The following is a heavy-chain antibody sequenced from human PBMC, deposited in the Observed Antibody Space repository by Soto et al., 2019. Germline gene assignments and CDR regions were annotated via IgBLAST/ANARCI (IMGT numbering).Heavy chain of an antibody. V-gene: IGHV1-46*01. D-gene: IGHD6-13*01. CDR2: INPLPTSGST. CDR3: ARDLAAAAY. CDR1: GYIFTNYY. J-gene: IGHJ4*02. Sequence: QVQLVQSGAEVKKPGASVEVSCKASGYIFTNYYIHWVRQAPGQGLEWMAIINPLPTSGSTNYAQKFQGRVTVTRDTSTSTVYMELSSLRSEDTAIYYCARDLAAAAYWGQGTLVTVSS.